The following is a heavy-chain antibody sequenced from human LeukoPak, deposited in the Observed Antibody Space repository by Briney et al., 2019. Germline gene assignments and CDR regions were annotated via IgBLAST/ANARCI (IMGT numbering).Heavy chain of an antibody. J-gene: IGHJ6*03. D-gene: IGHD2-2*01. CDR3: ASAHCSSTSCPRGYYYYMDV. Sequence: GGSLRLSCAGSGFLFNTNWMTWVRQAPGKGLEWVSYISSSGSTIYYADSVKGRFTISRDNAKNSLYLQMNSLRVEDTAVYYCASAHCSSTSCPRGYYYYMDVWGKGTTVTVSS. CDR2: ISSSGSTI. V-gene: IGHV3-48*04. CDR1: GFLFNTNW.